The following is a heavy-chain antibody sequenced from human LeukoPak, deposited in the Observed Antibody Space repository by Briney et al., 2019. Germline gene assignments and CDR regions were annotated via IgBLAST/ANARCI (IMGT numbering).Heavy chain of an antibody. J-gene: IGHJ3*02. CDR1: GYTFTSYG. V-gene: IGHV1-18*01. D-gene: IGHD1-26*01. CDR2: ISAYNDNT. CDR3: ARDRLGATSVDAFDI. Sequence: ASVKVSCKASGYTFTSYGISWVRQAPGQGLEWMGWISAYNDNTNYAQKLQGRVTMTTDTSTSTAYMELRSLRSDDTAVYYCARDRLGATSVDAFDIWGRGTMVTVSS.